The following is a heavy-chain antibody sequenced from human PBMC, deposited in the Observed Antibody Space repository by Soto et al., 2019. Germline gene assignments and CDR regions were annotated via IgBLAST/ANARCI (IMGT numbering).Heavy chain of an antibody. CDR2: IYSGGST. Sequence: GGSLMLSCAPAGVTACSNYMSWVRQAPGKGLEWVSGIYSGGSTYYADSVKGRFTISRDNSKNTLYLQMNSLRAEDTAVYYCARDPQQTYAFDIWGQGTMVTV. J-gene: IGHJ3*02. V-gene: IGHV3-66*01. CDR3: ARDPQQTYAFDI. D-gene: IGHD6-13*01. CDR1: GVTACSNY.